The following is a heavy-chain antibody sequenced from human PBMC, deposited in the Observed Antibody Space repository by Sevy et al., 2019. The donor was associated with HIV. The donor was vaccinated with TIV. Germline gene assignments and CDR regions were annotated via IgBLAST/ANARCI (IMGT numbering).Heavy chain of an antibody. CDR1: GFTFSDYY. CDR2: ISSSSSYT. D-gene: IGHD2-15*01. V-gene: IGHV3-11*06. CDR3: ARDPNCSGGSCYSDY. Sequence: GGSLRLSCAASGFTFSDYYMSWIRQAPGKGLEWVSYISSSSSYTNYADSVKGRLNISRDNARNSLYLQMNSLRAEETAVYYCARDPNCSGGSCYSDYWGQGTLVTVSS. J-gene: IGHJ4*02.